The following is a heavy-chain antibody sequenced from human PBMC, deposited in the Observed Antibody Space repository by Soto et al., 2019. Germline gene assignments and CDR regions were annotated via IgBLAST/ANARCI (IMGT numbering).Heavy chain of an antibody. D-gene: IGHD3-22*01. V-gene: IGHV4-38-2*02. CDR3: ARDGRGYYYDSSGYYSTDAFDI. Sequence: SSETLSLTCAVSGYSISSGYYWGWIRQPPGKGLEWIGSIYHSGSTYYNPSLKSRVTISVDTSKNQFSLKLSSVTAADTAVYYCARDGRGYYYDSSGYYSTDAFDIWGQGTMVTVSS. CDR1: GYSISSGYY. J-gene: IGHJ3*02. CDR2: IYHSGST.